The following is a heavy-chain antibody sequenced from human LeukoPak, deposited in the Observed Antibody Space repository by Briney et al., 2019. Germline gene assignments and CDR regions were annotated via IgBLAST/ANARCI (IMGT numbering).Heavy chain of an antibody. CDR2: XIPILGIA. Sequence: SVKVSCKASGGTFSSYTISWVRQAPGQGLEXXXXXIPILGIANYAQKFQGRVTITADKSTSTAYMELSSLRSEDTAVYYCARDRYSSSWSPFDYWGQGTLVTVSS. V-gene: IGHV1-69*10. D-gene: IGHD6-13*01. J-gene: IGHJ4*02. CDR3: ARDRYSSSWSPFDY. CDR1: GGTFSSYT.